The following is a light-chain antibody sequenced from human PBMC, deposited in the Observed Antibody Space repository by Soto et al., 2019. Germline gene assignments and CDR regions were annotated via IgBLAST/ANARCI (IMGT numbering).Light chain of an antibody. CDR1: QSVTSNS. CDR3: QQYGRSLS. Sequence: EIVLTQSPGTLSLSPGERVTLSCRASQSVTSNSLAWYQQKPGQAPRLLIYGASIRATGIPDRFSGGGSGADFTLRISRLEPEDFAVYYCQQYGRSLSFGGGTKVEIK. V-gene: IGKV3-20*01. J-gene: IGKJ4*01. CDR2: GAS.